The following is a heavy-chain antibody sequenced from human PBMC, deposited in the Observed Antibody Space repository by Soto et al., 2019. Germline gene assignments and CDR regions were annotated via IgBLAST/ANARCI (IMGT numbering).Heavy chain of an antibody. V-gene: IGHV4-59*08. D-gene: IGHD5-18*01. Sequence: PSETLSLTCTVSGGSISSYYWSWIRQPPGKGLEWIGYIYYSGSTNYNPSLKSRVTISVDTSKNQSSLKLSSVTAADTAVYYCARTIDSYGYFHYWGQGTLVTVSS. CDR2: IYYSGST. CDR1: GGSISSYY. CDR3: ARTIDSYGYFHY. J-gene: IGHJ4*02.